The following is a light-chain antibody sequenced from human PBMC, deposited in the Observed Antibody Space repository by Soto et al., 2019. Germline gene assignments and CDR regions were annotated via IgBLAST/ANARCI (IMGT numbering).Light chain of an antibody. J-gene: IGKJ2*01. CDR2: HAS. Sequence: EIVLTQSPGTLSLSPGESATLSCRANQVVSSSYLAWYQQKPGQAPRLLIHHASDRATGVPDRFSGSGYGTDFALTITGLEPEDFALFYCQQYGTFPFSFGQGTKLEIK. CDR3: QQYGTFPFS. CDR1: QVVSSSY. V-gene: IGKV3-20*01.